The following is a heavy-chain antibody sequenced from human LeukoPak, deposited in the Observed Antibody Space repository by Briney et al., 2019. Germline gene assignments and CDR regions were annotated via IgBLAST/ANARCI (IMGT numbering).Heavy chain of an antibody. V-gene: IGHV4-59*01. J-gene: IGHJ4*02. CDR2: IYYSGST. D-gene: IGHD3-16*02. CDR3: ARYSLYDYVWGSHRQTFAFDY. CDR1: GGSISSYY. Sequence: PSETLSLTCTVSGGSISSYYWSWIRQPPGKGLEWIGYIYYSGSTNYNPSLKSRVTISVDTSKNQFSLKLSSVIAGDTAVYYCARYSLYDYVWGSHRQTFAFDYWGQGTLVTVSS.